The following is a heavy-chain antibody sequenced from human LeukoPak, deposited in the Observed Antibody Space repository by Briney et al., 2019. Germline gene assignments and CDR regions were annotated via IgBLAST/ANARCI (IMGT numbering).Heavy chain of an antibody. V-gene: IGHV3-7*03. CDR2: IKQDGSEK. CDR1: GFTLSLAW. CDR3: ARDRYSSGWYGDY. Sequence: PGGSLRLSCATSGFTLSLAWMSWVRQAPGKGLEWVANIKQDGSEKYYVDSVKGRFTISRDNAKNSLYLQMNSLRAEDTAVYYCARDRYSSGWYGDYWGQGTLVTVSS. D-gene: IGHD6-19*01. J-gene: IGHJ4*02.